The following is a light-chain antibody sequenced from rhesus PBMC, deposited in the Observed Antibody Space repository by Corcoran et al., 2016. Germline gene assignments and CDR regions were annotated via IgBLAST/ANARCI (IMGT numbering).Light chain of an antibody. V-gene: IGKV1-21*01. J-gene: IGKJ2*01. CDR2: KAS. CDR1: PGISSW. CDR3: QQYNGAPYS. Sequence: DIQMTQSPSSLSASVGARVTITCRASPGISSWLAWYQQKPGKAPKLLNYKASSLKSGVPSRFSGSGTGTDFTLTISSLQPEDFATYYCQQYNGAPYSFGQGTKVEIK.